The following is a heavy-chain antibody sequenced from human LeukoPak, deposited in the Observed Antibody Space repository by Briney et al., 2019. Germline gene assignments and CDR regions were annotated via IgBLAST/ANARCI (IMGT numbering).Heavy chain of an antibody. V-gene: IGHV5-51*01. Sequence: GESLKISCEASGYSFTSYWIAWVRQMPGKGLEWMGIIFPGDSDTRYSPSFQGQVTISADKSISTAYLQWRSLKASDTAMYYCARNRVDSSGWALDYWGQGTLVTVSS. J-gene: IGHJ4*02. CDR3: ARNRVDSSGWALDY. D-gene: IGHD6-19*01. CDR2: IFPGDSDT. CDR1: GYSFTSYW.